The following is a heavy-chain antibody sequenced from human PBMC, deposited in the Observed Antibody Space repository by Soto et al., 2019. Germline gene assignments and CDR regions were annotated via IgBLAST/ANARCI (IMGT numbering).Heavy chain of an antibody. J-gene: IGHJ4*02. V-gene: IGHV3-33*01. CDR3: ARDQGVGAKDY. Sequence: QVQLVESGGGVVQPGRFLRLSCAASGFTFSSYGMHWVRQAPGKGLEWVAVIWYDGSNKYYADSVKGRFTISRDNSKNTLYLQVNSLRAEDTAVYYCARDQGVGAKDYWGQGTLVTVSS. D-gene: IGHD1-26*01. CDR2: IWYDGSNK. CDR1: GFTFSSYG.